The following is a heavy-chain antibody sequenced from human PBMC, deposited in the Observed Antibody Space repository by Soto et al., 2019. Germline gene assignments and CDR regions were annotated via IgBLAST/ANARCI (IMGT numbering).Heavy chain of an antibody. CDR1: GYTFTGYA. D-gene: IGHD6-19*01. V-gene: IGHV1-3*01. CDR3: ARAVAVAADFDY. Sequence: GVSVKVSCKASGYTFTGYAMHWVRQAPGQRLEWMGWINAGNGNTKYSQKFQGRVTITRDTSASAAFMELSSLSSEDTAVYYCARAVAVAADFDYWGQGTLVTVSS. J-gene: IGHJ4*02. CDR2: INAGNGNT.